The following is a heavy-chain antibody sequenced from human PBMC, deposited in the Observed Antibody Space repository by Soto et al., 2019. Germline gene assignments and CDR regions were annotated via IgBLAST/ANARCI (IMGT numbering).Heavy chain of an antibody. D-gene: IGHD2-2*01. J-gene: IGHJ6*02. CDR3: ESRTGAAALPSSSCSYFGLDV. CDR1: GGSISSSNW. V-gene: IGHV4-4*02. Sequence: SEPLSLTCAVSGGSISSSNWWTWVRQSPGKGLEWIGEIFHSGKTNYNSSLKSRVTIFVDKSRNEFSLMLTSVTAADTAVYYCESRTGAAALPSSSCSYFGLDVWGQGTTVTVSS. CDR2: IFHSGKT.